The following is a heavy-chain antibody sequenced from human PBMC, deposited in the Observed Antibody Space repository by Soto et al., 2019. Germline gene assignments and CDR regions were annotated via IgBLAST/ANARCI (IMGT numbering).Heavy chain of an antibody. CDR1: GFTFSSYG. J-gene: IGHJ4*02. CDR2: IWYDGSNK. Sequence: GGSLRLSCEASGFTFSSYGMHWVRQAPGKGLEWVAVIWYDGSNKYYADSVKGRFTISRDNSKNTLYLQMNSLRVEDTAVYYCARDRYSSGWYDLDYWGQGTLVTVSS. V-gene: IGHV3-33*01. D-gene: IGHD6-19*01. CDR3: ARDRYSSGWYDLDY.